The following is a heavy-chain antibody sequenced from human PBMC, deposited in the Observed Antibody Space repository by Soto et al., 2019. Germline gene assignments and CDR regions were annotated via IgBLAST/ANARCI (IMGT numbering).Heavy chain of an antibody. J-gene: IGHJ4*02. V-gene: IGHV4-31*03. D-gene: IGHD2-8*01. CDR3: ARVGRVSNGGFFDY. CDR1: GGSISSGVNY. Sequence: PSETLSLTCTVSGGSISSGVNYWGWIRQHPGEGLEWIGHIYYTGNTYYNPSLKSRLTISVDTSKNRFSLKLSSVTAADTAVYFCARVGRVSNGGFFDYWGQGTLVTVSS. CDR2: IYYTGNT.